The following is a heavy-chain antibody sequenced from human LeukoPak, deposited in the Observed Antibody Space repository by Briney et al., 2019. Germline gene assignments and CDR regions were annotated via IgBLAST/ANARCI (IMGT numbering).Heavy chain of an antibody. CDR2: ISYDGSNK. CDR3: ARDPRNVAAAGADFDY. CDR1: GFTFSSYA. D-gene: IGHD6-13*01. J-gene: IGHJ4*02. V-gene: IGHV3-30-3*01. Sequence: GGSLRLSCAASGFTFSSYAMHWVRQAPGRGLEWLAVISYDGSNKYYADSVKGRFTISRDNSKNTLYLQMNSLRAEDTAVYYCARDPRNVAAAGADFDYWGQGTLVTVSS.